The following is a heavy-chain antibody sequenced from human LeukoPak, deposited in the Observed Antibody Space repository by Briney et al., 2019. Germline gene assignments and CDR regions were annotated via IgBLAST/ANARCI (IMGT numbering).Heavy chain of an antibody. CDR2: ISSSSSYI. V-gene: IGHV3-21*01. CDR3: ARDLDYDILTGFAY. Sequence: PGGSLRLSCAASGFTFSSHSMNWVRQAPGKGLEWVSSISSSSSYIYYADSVKGRFTISRDNAKNSLYLQMNSLRAEDTAVYYCARDLDYDILTGFAYWGQGTLVTVSS. J-gene: IGHJ4*02. D-gene: IGHD3-9*01. CDR1: GFTFSSHS.